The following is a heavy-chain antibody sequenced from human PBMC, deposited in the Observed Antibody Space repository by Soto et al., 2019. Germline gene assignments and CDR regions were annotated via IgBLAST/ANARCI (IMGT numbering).Heavy chain of an antibody. Sequence: QLQLQESGPGLVKPSETLSLTCTVSGGSISSSSYYWGWIRQPPGKGLEWIGSIYYSGSTYYNPSLKSRVTISVDTSKNQFSLKLSSVTAADTAVYYCARHPAGYSSPGYNWFDPWGQGTLVTVSS. D-gene: IGHD6-13*01. J-gene: IGHJ5*02. CDR1: GGSISSSSYY. CDR3: ARHPAGYSSPGYNWFDP. V-gene: IGHV4-39*01. CDR2: IYYSGST.